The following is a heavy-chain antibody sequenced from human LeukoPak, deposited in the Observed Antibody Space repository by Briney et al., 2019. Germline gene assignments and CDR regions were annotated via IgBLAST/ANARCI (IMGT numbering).Heavy chain of an antibody. CDR2: INHSGRT. V-gene: IGHV4-34*01. D-gene: IGHD5-12*01. CDR3: ACNAVRYSAYDREEDPSDI. CDR1: GGSFTGNY. Sequence: PSETLSLTCAVYGGSFTGNYWRWIRQPPGKGLEWIGEINHSGRTKYNPSLKSRVTMSVDASTNQFFLRLTSVTAADTAVYYCACNAVRYSAYDREEDPSDIWGQGTLVTVSS. J-gene: IGHJ3*02.